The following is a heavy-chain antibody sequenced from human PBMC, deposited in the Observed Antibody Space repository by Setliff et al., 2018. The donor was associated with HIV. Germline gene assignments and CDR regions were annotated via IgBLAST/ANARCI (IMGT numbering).Heavy chain of an antibody. CDR2: ILSTGERT. V-gene: IGHV3-23*01. CDR3: AKELAASGLGYFDS. D-gene: IGHD3-22*01. J-gene: IGHJ4*02. Sequence: LRLSCAASGFTFSNYAMSWVRQAPGEGLEWVSAILSTGERTFYADSVKGRFTISRDNSKNTVYLQMNSLRAEDTAEYYCAKELAASGLGYFDSWGRGILVTVLL. CDR1: GFTFSNYA.